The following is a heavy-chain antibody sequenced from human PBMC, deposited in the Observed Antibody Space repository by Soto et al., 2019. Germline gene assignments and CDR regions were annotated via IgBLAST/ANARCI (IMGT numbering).Heavy chain of an antibody. CDR3: ARDLSGDYGALDT. CDR2: IWYDGSNK. V-gene: IGHV3-33*01. D-gene: IGHD4-17*01. Sequence: GGSMRISFAASEFPFSSYCMHWARKGPGKGLEWVAVIWYDGSNKVYADSVKGRFTISKDNSKNTLYLQMNSLRAEDTAVYYCARDLSGDYGALDTWGQGTMVTVSS. J-gene: IGHJ3*02. CDR1: EFPFSSYC.